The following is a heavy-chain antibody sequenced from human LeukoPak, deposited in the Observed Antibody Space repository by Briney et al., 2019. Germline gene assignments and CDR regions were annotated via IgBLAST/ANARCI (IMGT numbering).Heavy chain of an antibody. V-gene: IGHV1-2*02. Sequence: GASVKVSCKASGYTFTGYYIHLVRQSPGQGLELMVWINPKSGGTNYAQNFQGRVTMTKDTSITTAYMELSRLRSDDTAVYSCARDNYYCSGGSCLMDKWFDPLGQGTLVTVSS. J-gene: IGHJ5*01. CDR3: ARDNYYCSGGSCLMDKWFDP. D-gene: IGHD2-15*01. CDR2: INPKSGGT. CDR1: GYTFTGYY.